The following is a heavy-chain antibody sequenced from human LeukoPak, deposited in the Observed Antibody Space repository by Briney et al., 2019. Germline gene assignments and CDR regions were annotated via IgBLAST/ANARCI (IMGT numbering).Heavy chain of an antibody. CDR1: GFTFSSYG. Sequence: GGSLRLSCAASGFTFSSYGMSWVRQAPGKGLEWVSTISGSAYNTYYADSVKGRFTISRDNSANTLYLQMNSLRAEDTALYYCAKHSGSYFIYYVDSWGQGTLVTASS. V-gene: IGHV3-23*01. D-gene: IGHD1-26*01. J-gene: IGHJ4*02. CDR2: ISGSAYNT. CDR3: AKHSGSYFIYYVDS.